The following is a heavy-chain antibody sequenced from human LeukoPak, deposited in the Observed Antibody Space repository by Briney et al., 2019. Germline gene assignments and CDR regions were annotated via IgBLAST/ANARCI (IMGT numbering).Heavy chain of an antibody. CDR2: INKDGSEK. Sequence: PGGSLRLSCAASGFTFSTYWMSWVSQAPGNGLEWVSYINKDGSEKNYVDSVKGRFTISRDNAKNSLYLQMNSLRAEDTAVHYCARPRGGRGYSGYDPYYFDYWGQGTLVTVSS. CDR3: ARPRGGRGYSGYDPYYFDY. D-gene: IGHD5-12*01. J-gene: IGHJ4*02. V-gene: IGHV3-7*03. CDR1: GFTFSTYW.